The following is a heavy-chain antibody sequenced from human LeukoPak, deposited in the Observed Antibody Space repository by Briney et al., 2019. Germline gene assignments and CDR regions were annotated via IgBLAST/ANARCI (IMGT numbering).Heavy chain of an antibody. Sequence: SETLSLTCAVSGYSISSGYYWGWIRQPPGKGLEWIGSIYHSGSTYYNPSLKSRVTISVDTSKNQFSLKLSSVTAADTAVYYCARHDAEGSQLLYLTPFDYWGQGTLVTVSS. CDR2: IYHSGST. CDR3: ARHDAEGSQLLYLTPFDY. D-gene: IGHD2-2*02. J-gene: IGHJ4*02. V-gene: IGHV4-38-2*01. CDR1: GYSISSGYY.